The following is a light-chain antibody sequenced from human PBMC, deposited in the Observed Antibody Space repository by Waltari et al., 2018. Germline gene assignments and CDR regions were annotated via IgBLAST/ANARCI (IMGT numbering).Light chain of an antibody. CDR3: SSYTSSSTV. J-gene: IGLJ2*01. V-gene: IGLV2-14*03. CDR2: DVS. CDR1: SSDVGGYNF. Sequence: QSALTQPASVSGSPGPSITISCTGTSSDVGGYNFGSWYQQHPGKATKLMIYDVSKRPSGVSNRFSGSKSGNTASLTISGLQAEDEADYYCSSYTSSSTVFGGGTKLTVL.